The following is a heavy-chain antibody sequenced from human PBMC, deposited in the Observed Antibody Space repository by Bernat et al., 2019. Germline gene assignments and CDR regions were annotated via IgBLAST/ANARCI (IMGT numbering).Heavy chain of an antibody. Sequence: VQLVESGGGVVQPGRSLRLSCAASGFTFSSYGMLWVRQAPGKGLEWVAVISYDGSNKYYADSVKGRFTISRDNSKNTLYLQMNSLRAEDTAVYYCAKVGYGDRSNIDYWGQGTLVTVSS. J-gene: IGHJ4*02. D-gene: IGHD4-17*01. CDR1: GFTFSSYG. V-gene: IGHV3-30*18. CDR2: ISYDGSNK. CDR3: AKVGYGDRSNIDY.